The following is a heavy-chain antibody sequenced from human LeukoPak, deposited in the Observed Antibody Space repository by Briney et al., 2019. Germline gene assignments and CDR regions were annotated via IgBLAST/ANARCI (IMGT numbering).Heavy chain of an antibody. V-gene: IGHV4-59*01. Sequence: SETLSLTCTVSGGSISSYYWSWIRQPPGKGLEWIGYIYYSGSTNYNPSLKSRVTISVDTSKNQFSLKLSSVTAADTAVYYCARGLYNWNYYMDVWGKGTTVTVSS. CDR1: GGSISSYY. CDR3: ARGLYNWNYYMDV. J-gene: IGHJ6*03. CDR2: IYYSGST. D-gene: IGHD1-20*01.